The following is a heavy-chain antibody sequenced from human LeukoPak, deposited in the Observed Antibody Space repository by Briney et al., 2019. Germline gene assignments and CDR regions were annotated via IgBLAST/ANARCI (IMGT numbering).Heavy chain of an antibody. Sequence: GGSLRLSCAASGFIFSSYWMSWIRQAPGKGLEWVAVISYDGSNKYYADSVKGRFTISRDNSKNTLYLQMNSLRAEDTAVYYCARDLMYYDFWSGSPAYYFDYWGQGTLVTVSS. J-gene: IGHJ4*02. CDR3: ARDLMYYDFWSGSPAYYFDY. D-gene: IGHD3-3*01. CDR1: GFIFSSYW. V-gene: IGHV3-30*03. CDR2: ISYDGSNK.